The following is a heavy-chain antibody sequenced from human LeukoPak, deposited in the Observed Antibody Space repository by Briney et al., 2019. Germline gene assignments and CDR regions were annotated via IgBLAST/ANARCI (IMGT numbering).Heavy chain of an antibody. CDR2: IWYDGRDK. CDR3: AKDPYSYGSYFDY. J-gene: IGHJ4*02. Sequence: AGGSLRLSCAASGFTFSGCGMHWVRQAPGKGLGWVAFIWYDGRDKYYADSVKGRFTISRDNSKNTLYLQMNSLRAEDTAMYYCAKDPYSYGSYFDYWGQGTLVTVSS. CDR1: GFTFSGCG. V-gene: IGHV3-30*02. D-gene: IGHD5-18*01.